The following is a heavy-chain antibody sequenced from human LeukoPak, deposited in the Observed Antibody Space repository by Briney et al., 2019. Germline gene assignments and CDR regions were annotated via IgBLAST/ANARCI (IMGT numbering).Heavy chain of an antibody. Sequence: SETLSLTCAVYGGSFSGYYWSWIRQPPGKGLEWIGEINHSGSTNYNPSLKSRVTISVDTSKNQFSLKLSSVTAADTAVYYCARGSWGLTTLGWGQVTLVTVYS. V-gene: IGHV4-34*01. J-gene: IGHJ4*02. D-gene: IGHD4-17*01. CDR1: GGSFSGYY. CDR2: INHSGST. CDR3: ARGSWGLTTLG.